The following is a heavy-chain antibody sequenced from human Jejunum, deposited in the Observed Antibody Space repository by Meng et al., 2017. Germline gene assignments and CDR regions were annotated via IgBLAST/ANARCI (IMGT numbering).Heavy chain of an antibody. J-gene: IGHJ2*01. CDR1: GGSIESNNW. CDR2: VYHSGST. V-gene: IGHV4-4*02. CDR3: ARADHVRYFDL. Sequence: QGQLQESAPGLVKPSETLSLTCAVSGGSIESNNWWTWIRQPPGQGLEWIGEVYHSGSTHYNPSLQSRVTISIDNSKNRFSLSLNSVTAADTAIYYCARADHVRYFDLWGRGTLVTVSS.